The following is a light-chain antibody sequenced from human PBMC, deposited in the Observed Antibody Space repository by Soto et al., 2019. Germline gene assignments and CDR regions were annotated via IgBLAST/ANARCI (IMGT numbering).Light chain of an antibody. J-gene: IGKJ2*01. CDR3: QQRSNWPPYT. Sequence: EIVLTQSPATLSLSPGERATLYCRASQSVSTYLAWYQQKHGQAPMLLIYDASNRATGIPARFSGSGSGTDVTLTISSLEPEDFAVYCCQQRSNWPPYTFGQGTKLEI. V-gene: IGKV3-11*01. CDR1: QSVSTY. CDR2: DAS.